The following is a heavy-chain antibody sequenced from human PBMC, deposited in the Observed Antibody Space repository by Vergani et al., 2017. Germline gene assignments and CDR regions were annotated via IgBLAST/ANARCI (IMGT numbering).Heavy chain of an antibody. CDR1: GESIRSGSHY. Sequence: QVKLQESGPGLLKPSQTLSLTCTVSGESIRSGSHYWSWIRQPAGKGPEWIGHIHTGGSTDLNPSLKSRVSISVDTSKSQFSLKLNSVTVADTAVYYGARSRPYCTSGSCPAIWGQGTLVTVSS. CDR3: ARSRPYCTSGSCPAI. CDR2: IHTGGST. V-gene: IGHV4-61*02. D-gene: IGHD2-15*01. J-gene: IGHJ4*02.